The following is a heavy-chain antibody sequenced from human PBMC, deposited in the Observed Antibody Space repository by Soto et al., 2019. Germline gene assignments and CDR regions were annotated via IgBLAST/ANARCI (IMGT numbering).Heavy chain of an antibody. CDR3: ARELYEGGGFDY. V-gene: IGHV3-21*01. J-gene: IGHJ4*02. CDR2: ISSSSSYI. Sequence: EVQLVESGGGLVKPGGSLRLSCAASGFTFSSYSMNWVRQAPGKGLEWVSSISSSSSYIYYADSVKGRFTISRDNAKNSLYLQMNSLGAEDTAVYYCARELYEGGGFDYWGQGTLVTVSS. D-gene: IGHD3-3*01. CDR1: GFTFSSYS.